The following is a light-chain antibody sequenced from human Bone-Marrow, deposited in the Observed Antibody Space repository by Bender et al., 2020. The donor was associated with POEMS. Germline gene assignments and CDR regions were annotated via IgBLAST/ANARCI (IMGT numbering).Light chain of an antibody. CDR3: ATWDDSLSGWM. CDR1: SSSIGSNY. Sequence: QSVVTQPPSASGTPGQRVTISCSGSSSSIGSNYVFWYQQFPGTAPKVLIYRNNQRPSGVPDRFSGSKSGTSASLVISGLRSEDEADYYCATWDDSLSGWMFGGGTKLTVL. CDR2: RNN. J-gene: IGLJ3*02. V-gene: IGLV1-47*01.